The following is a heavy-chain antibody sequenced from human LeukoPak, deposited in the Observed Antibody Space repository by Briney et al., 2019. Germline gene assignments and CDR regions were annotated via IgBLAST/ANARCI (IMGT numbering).Heavy chain of an antibody. V-gene: IGHV3-21*01. D-gene: IGHD2-2*01. J-gene: IGHJ3*02. CDR3: ARGQLLDAFDI. Sequence: GGPLRLSCAASGFTFSSYSMTWVRQAPGKGLEWVSSISSSSSYIYYADSVKGRFTISRDNAKNSLYLQMDSLRAEDTAVYYCARGQLLDAFDIWGQGTMVTVSS. CDR2: ISSSSSYI. CDR1: GFTFSSYS.